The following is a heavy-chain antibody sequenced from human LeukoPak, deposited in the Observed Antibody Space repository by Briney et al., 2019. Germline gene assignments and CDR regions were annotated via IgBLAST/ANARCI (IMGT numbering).Heavy chain of an antibody. CDR1: GFSFSRYW. D-gene: IGHD3-10*01. V-gene: IGHV3-7*01. CDR3: AKEGAYPIITYDS. CDR2: IKGDGIEK. Sequence: GGSLRPSCAASGFSFSRYWMNWVRQAPGKGLEWVANIKGDGIEKNYVDSVKGRFSISRDNAMNSLYLRMDSLRAEDTAVYYCAKEGAYPIITYDSWGQGALVTVSS. J-gene: IGHJ5*01.